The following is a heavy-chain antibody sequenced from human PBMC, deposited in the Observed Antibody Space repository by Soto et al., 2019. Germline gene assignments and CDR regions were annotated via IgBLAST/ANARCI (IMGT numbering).Heavy chain of an antibody. V-gene: IGHV1-69*15. CDR3: ARIPRYSFPTSDDLDS. Sequence: SVKVSCTASGGTFYTYTFNWVQPAPGQVLEWMGSITPIYPTTNYAEKFQGRLTVTADGSTNTAYMELNSLTSEDTAVYYCARIPRYSFPTSDDLDSWGQGTLVTVSP. CDR2: ITPIYPTT. J-gene: IGHJ4*02. CDR1: GGTFYTYT. D-gene: IGHD5-18*01.